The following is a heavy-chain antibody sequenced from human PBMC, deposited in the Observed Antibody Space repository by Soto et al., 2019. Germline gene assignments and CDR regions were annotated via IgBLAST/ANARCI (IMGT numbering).Heavy chain of an antibody. CDR2: IGTQHDT. D-gene: IGHD2-8*02. J-gene: IGHJ5*02. CDR3: ARQASYWHGGGGWFDP. CDR1: GFTFSAYD. Sequence: EVQLVESGGGLVQPGGSLRLSCAASGFTFSAYDMHWVRQPTGKGLEWVSAIGTQHDTYYPDSVKGRFTISRENAKSSLYLQMNSLRTGDTAVDYCARQASYWHGGGGWFDPWGQGTLVTVSS. V-gene: IGHV3-13*01.